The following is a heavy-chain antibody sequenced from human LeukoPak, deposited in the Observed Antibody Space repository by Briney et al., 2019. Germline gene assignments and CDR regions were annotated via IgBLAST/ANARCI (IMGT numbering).Heavy chain of an antibody. V-gene: IGHV1-2*06. J-gene: IGHJ4*02. Sequence: ASVRASCKASGYTFTTYYIHWVRQAPGQGLEWMGRINPNSGGTIYAQKFQGRVTMTTDRSITTAYMELSSLRSDDMAFYYCARMHYYYDRSYYTLDYWGQGTLVTVSS. CDR3: ARMHYYYDRSYYTLDY. D-gene: IGHD3-22*01. CDR1: GYTFTTYY. CDR2: INPNSGGT.